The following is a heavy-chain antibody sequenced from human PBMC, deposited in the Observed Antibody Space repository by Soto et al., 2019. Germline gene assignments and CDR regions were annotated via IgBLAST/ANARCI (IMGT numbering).Heavy chain of an antibody. V-gene: IGHV5-51*01. D-gene: IGHD5-12*01. CDR3: ASKEMDITKVDAFDI. J-gene: IGHJ3*02. CDR1: GYRFTSYG. Sequence: PGESLRVSCKGAGYRFTSYGSGWVRQMPGKGLEWMGIIYPGDSDTRYSPSFQGQVTISADKSISTAYLQWSSLKASDTAMYYWASKEMDITKVDAFDIWGQGSMVIVSS. CDR2: IYPGDSDT.